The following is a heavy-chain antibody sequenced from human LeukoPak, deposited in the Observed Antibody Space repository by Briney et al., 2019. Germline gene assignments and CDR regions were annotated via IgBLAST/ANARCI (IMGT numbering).Heavy chain of an antibody. V-gene: IGHV3-7*01. CDR1: GLTFSSYW. J-gene: IGHJ6*03. CDR2: IKQDGSEK. D-gene: IGHD4-11*01. CDR3: AREGGGDSNYVGFGEYYYYYYMDV. Sequence: GGSLRLSCAASGLTFSSYWMSWVRQAPGKGLEWVANIKQDGSEKYYVDSVKGRFTNSRDNAKNSLYLQMNSLRAEDTAVYYCAREGGGDSNYVGFGEYYYYYYMDVWGKGTTVTVSS.